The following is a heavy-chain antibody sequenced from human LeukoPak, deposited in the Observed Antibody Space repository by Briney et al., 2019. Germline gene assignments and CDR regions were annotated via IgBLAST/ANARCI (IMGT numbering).Heavy chain of an antibody. J-gene: IGHJ5*02. CDR1: GGSISSYY. Sequence: SETLSLTCTVSGGSISSYYWSWIRQPPGKGLEWIGYIYYSGSTNYNPSLKSRVTISVDTSKNQFSLKLSSVTAADTAVYYCARRGAASWGWFDPWGQGTLATVSS. D-gene: IGHD6-13*01. CDR3: ARRGAASWGWFDP. V-gene: IGHV4-59*08. CDR2: IYYSGST.